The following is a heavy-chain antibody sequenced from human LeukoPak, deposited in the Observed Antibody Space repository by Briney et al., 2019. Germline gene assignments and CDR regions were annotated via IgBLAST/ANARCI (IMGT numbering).Heavy chain of an antibody. CDR3: ASGIAVAGLYYFDY. V-gene: IGHV4-59*01. D-gene: IGHD6-19*01. CDR2: IYYSGST. J-gene: IGHJ4*02. Sequence: KPSETLSLTCTVSGGSISSYYWSWIRQPPGKGLEWIGYIYYSGSTNYNPSLKSRVTISVDTSKNQFSLKLSSVTAADTAVYYCASGIAVAGLYYFDYWGQGTLVTVSS. CDR1: GGSISSYY.